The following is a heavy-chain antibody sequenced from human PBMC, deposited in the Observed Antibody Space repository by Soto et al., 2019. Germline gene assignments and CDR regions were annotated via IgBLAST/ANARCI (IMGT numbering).Heavy chain of an antibody. V-gene: IGHV3-49*03. D-gene: IGHD6-19*01. CDR2: IRSKAYGGTT. Sequence: GGSLRLSCTASGFTFGDYAMSWFRQAPGKGLEWVGFIRSKAYGGTTEYAASVKGRFTISRDDSKSIAYLQMNSLKTEDTAVYYCTRVLGIAVAGLTFDYWGQGTLVTVSS. CDR1: GFTFGDYA. J-gene: IGHJ4*02. CDR3: TRVLGIAVAGLTFDY.